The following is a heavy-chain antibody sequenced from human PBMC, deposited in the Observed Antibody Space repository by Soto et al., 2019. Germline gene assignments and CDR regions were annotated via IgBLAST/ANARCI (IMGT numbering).Heavy chain of an antibody. D-gene: IGHD2-15*01. V-gene: IGHV4-31*03. CDR1: GGSISSGGYY. CDR3: ARAGEGLGYCSGGSCYSEDY. Sequence: SETLSLTCTVSGGSISSGGYYWSWIRQHPGKGLEWIGYIYYSGSTYYNPSLKSRVTISVDTSKNQFSLKLSSVTAADTAVYYCARAGEGLGYCSGGSCYSEDYWGQGTLVTVSS. CDR2: IYYSGST. J-gene: IGHJ4*02.